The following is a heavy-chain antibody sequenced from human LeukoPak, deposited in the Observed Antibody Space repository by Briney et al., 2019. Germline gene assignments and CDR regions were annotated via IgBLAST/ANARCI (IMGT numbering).Heavy chain of an antibody. V-gene: IGHV3-7*03. CDR1: RFTFSSYW. CDR3: ARVSGNYYRWFDS. J-gene: IGHJ5*01. Sequence: GGSLRLSCAASRFTFSSYWMSWVRQAPGKGLEWVANIKQDRSEKYYVDSVKGRFTISRDNAKNSLYLQMNSLRAEDTAVYYCARVSGNYYRWFDSWGQGTLVTVSS. CDR2: IKQDRSEK. D-gene: IGHD1-26*01.